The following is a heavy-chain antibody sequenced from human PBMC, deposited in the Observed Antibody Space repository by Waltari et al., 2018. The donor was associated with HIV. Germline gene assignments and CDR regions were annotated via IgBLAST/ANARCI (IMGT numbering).Heavy chain of an antibody. Sequence: QVQLQESGPGLVKPSQTLSLTCTVSGGYISTGGYFWGWVRQRPGKGLEWIGYSYYSGRTHYNPSLESRVSFSVDMSKNQFSMNLTSVSAADTATYYCARAKTQYFDPWGQGILVTVSS. J-gene: IGHJ5*02. D-gene: IGHD4-4*01. CDR1: GGYISTGGYF. CDR2: SYYSGRT. V-gene: IGHV4-31*03. CDR3: ARAKTQYFDP.